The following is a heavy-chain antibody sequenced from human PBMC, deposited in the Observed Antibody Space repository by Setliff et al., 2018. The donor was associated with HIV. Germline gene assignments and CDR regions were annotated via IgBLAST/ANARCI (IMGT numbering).Heavy chain of an antibody. V-gene: IGHV4-4*08. Sequence: LSLTCTVSGGSISSYYWSWIRQPPGKGLEWIGYIYTSENTNYNPSLKSRLTISVDTSKNQFSLKLSSVTAADTAVYYCARGGSYRFWSGYRYYYYYMDLWGKGTTVTVSS. CDR2: IYTSENT. D-gene: IGHD3-3*01. CDR3: ARGGSYRFWSGYRYYYYYMDL. J-gene: IGHJ6*03. CDR1: GGSISSYY.